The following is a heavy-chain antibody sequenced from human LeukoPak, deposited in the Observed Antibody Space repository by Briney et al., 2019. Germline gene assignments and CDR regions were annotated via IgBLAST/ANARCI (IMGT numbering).Heavy chain of an antibody. CDR2: INPSGGST. CDR1: GYTFTSYY. CDR3: VLYDSSGYYYFDY. Sequence: ASVKVSCKASGYTFTSYYMHWVRQAPGQGLEWMGIINPSGGSTSYAQKFQGRVTMTRDTSTSTVYMELSSLRSEDTAVYYCVLYDSSGYYYFDYWGQGTLVTVSS. D-gene: IGHD3-22*01. J-gene: IGHJ4*02. V-gene: IGHV1-46*01.